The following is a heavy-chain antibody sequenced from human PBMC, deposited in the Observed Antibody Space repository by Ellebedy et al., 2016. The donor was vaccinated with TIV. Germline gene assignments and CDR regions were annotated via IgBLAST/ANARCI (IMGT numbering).Heavy chain of an antibody. CDR3: ARARSSGWLHTPDY. V-gene: IGHV1-46*04. D-gene: IGHD6-19*01. J-gene: IGHJ4*02. Sequence: AASVKVSCKASGYTFRSSYMHWARQAPGQGLEWMGRINPSGGTTTYAQNLQGRVTMTRDTSTTTVYMELSSLRSADTAVYYCARARSSGWLHTPDYWGQGTLVIVSS. CDR1: GYTFRSSY. CDR2: INPSGGTT.